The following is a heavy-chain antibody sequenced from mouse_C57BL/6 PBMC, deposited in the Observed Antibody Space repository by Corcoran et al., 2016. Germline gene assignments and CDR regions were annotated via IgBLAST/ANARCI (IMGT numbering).Heavy chain of an antibody. Sequence: QIQLVQSGPELKKPGETVKISCKASGYTFTTYGMSWVKQAPGKGLKWMGWINTYSGVPTYADDFKGRFAFSLETSASTAYLQINNLKNEDTATYFCAGDYVKFAYWGQGTLVTVSA. D-gene: IGHD2-4*01. V-gene: IGHV9-3*01. CDR3: AGDYVKFAY. J-gene: IGHJ3*01. CDR2: INTYSGVP. CDR1: GYTFTTYG.